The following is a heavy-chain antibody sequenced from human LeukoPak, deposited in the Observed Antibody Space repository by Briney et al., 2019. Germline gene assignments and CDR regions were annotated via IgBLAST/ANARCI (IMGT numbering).Heavy chain of an antibody. CDR1: GFTFSSYS. Sequence: KPGGSLRLSCAASGFTFSSYSMNGVRQAPGKGLEWVSSISSSSSYIYYADSVKGRFTISRDNAKNSLYLQMNSLRAEDTAVYYCARDRDSEWLASGSLGPNWFDPWGHGTLVTVSS. V-gene: IGHV3-21*01. J-gene: IGHJ5*02. CDR3: ARDRDSEWLASGSLGPNWFDP. D-gene: IGHD6-19*01. CDR2: ISSSSSYI.